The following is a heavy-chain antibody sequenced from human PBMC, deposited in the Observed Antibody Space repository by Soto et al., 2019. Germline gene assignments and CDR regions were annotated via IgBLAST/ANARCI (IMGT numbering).Heavy chain of an antibody. CDR1: GFTFSSYG. CDR2: IWYDGSNK. Sequence: GGSLRLSCAASGFTFSSYGMHWVRQAPGKGLEWVAVIWYDGSNKYYADSVKGRFTISRDNSKNTLYLQMNSLRAEDTAVYYCAREKGYDFWSGPKGYFDYWGQGTLVTVSS. CDR3: AREKGYDFWSGPKGYFDY. J-gene: IGHJ4*02. D-gene: IGHD3-3*01. V-gene: IGHV3-33*01.